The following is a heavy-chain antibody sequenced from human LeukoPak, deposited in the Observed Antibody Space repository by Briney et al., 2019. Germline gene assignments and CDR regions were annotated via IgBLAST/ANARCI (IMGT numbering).Heavy chain of an antibody. D-gene: IGHD6-13*01. J-gene: IGHJ4*02. V-gene: IGHV3-7*01. CDR2: IKKDGSER. Sequence: TGGSLRLSCATPGFTFSRSWMSWVRQAPGKGLEWLANIKKDGSERYYVASVKGRFTISRDNAENSLYLQMNNLGAEDTAVYYCATSLDAPGNYWGQGILVTVSS. CDR3: ATSLDAPGNY. CDR1: GFTFSRSW.